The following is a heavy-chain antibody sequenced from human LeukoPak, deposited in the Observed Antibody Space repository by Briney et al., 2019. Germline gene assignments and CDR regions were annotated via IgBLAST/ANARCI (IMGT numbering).Heavy chain of an antibody. CDR3: ARDLNRNWFDP. CDR1: GFTFSSYD. V-gene: IGHV3-23*01. CDR2: ISASGGST. J-gene: IGHJ5*02. Sequence: GGSLRLSCVDSGFTFSSYDMSWVRQTPGKGLEWVSAISASGGSTYYADSVKGRFTISRDNSKSTLYLQMNSLRAEDTAIFYCARDLNRNWFDPWGQGTLVTVSS. D-gene: IGHD1-14*01.